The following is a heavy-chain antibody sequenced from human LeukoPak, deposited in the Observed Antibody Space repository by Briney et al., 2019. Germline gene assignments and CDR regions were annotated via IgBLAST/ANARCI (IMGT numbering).Heavy chain of an antibody. Sequence: ASVKVSCKASGYTFTGYYMHWVRQAPGQGLEWMGWINPNSGGTNYARKFQGRVTMTRDTSISTAYMELSRLRSDDTAVYYCARLYGNYQNYFDYWGQGTLVTVSS. CDR1: GYTFTGYY. CDR2: INPNSGGT. CDR3: ARLYGNYQNYFDY. J-gene: IGHJ4*02. V-gene: IGHV1-2*02. D-gene: IGHD1-7*01.